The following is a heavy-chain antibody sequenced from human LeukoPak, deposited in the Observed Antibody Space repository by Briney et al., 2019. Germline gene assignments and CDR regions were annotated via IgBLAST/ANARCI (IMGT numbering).Heavy chain of an antibody. D-gene: IGHD3-10*01. CDR1: GFTFSSYW. CDR3: STGSGHAFDI. Sequence: GGTLRLSCAASGFTFSSYWMHWVRQVPGKGLVWVSRINSDGSSTSYADSVKGRFTISRDNAKNTLYVQMNSLRAEDTAVYYCSTGSGHAFDIWGRGTMVTVSS. J-gene: IGHJ3*02. V-gene: IGHV3-74*01. CDR2: INSDGSST.